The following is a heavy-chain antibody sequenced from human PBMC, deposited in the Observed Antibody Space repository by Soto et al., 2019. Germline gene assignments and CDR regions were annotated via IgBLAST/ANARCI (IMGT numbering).Heavy chain of an antibody. CDR2: IYPGDSDT. Sequence: PGESLKISCKGSGYSFTSYWIGWVRQMPGKGLEWMGIIYPGDSDTRYSPSFQGQVTISADKSISTAYLQWSSLKASDTAMYYCARLADDYYGSGHSNYGMDVWGQGTTVTVSS. CDR3: ARLADDYYGSGHSNYGMDV. V-gene: IGHV5-51*01. D-gene: IGHD3-10*01. CDR1: GYSFTSYW. J-gene: IGHJ6*02.